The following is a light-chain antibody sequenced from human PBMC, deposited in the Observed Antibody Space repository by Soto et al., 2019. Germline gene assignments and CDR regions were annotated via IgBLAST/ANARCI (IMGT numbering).Light chain of an antibody. CDR2: GAS. Sequence: EIVLTQSPGTLSLSPGERATLSCRASQSVSSNYLVWYQQKPGQAPRPLIYGASTRATGIPDRFSGSGSGTDFTLTISRLEHEDFAVYYCQKYAGSSYTFGQGTKLEIK. J-gene: IGKJ2*01. V-gene: IGKV3-20*01. CDR3: QKYAGSSYT. CDR1: QSVSSNY.